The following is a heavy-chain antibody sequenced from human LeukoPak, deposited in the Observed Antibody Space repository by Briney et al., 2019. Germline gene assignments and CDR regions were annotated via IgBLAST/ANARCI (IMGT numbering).Heavy chain of an antibody. CDR2: IISSGSTI. V-gene: IGHV3-11*01. CDR1: GFTFSDYY. CDR3: ARDEDSSGYYRIPHAFDI. Sequence: GGSLRLSCAASGFTFSDYYMSWIRQAPGKGLGWVSYIISSGSTIYYAESVKGRFTISRDNAKNSLYLQMNSLRAEDTAVYYCARDEDSSGYYRIPHAFDIWGQGTMVTVSS. J-gene: IGHJ3*02. D-gene: IGHD3-22*01.